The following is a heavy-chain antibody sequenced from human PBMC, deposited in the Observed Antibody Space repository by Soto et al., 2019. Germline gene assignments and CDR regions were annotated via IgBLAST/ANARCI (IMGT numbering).Heavy chain of an antibody. CDR1: GFTFSSYA. CDR3: AKDGYYYGSGTDYYGMDV. CDR2: ISGSGGST. J-gene: IGHJ6*02. D-gene: IGHD3-10*01. V-gene: IGHV3-23*01. Sequence: VRLSCAASGFTFSSYAMSWVRQAPGKGLEWVSAISGSGGSTYYADSVKGRFTISRDNSKNTLYLQMNSLRAEDTAVYYCAKDGYYYGSGTDYYGMDVWGQGTTVTVSS.